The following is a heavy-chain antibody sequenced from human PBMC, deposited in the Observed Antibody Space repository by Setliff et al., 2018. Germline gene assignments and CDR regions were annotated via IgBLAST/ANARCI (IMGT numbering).Heavy chain of an antibody. Sequence: AGGSLRLSCAASGFTFSSYAMSWVRQAPGKGLEWVSAISGSGGSTYYADSVKGRFTISRDNSKNTLYLQMNSLRAEDTAVYYCAKNGFGVVALGVNNWFDPWGPETLLVTVSS. J-gene: IGHJ5*02. CDR2: ISGSGGST. V-gene: IGHV3-23*01. CDR1: GFTFSSYA. D-gene: IGHD3-10*01. CDR3: AKNGFGVVALGVNNWFDP.